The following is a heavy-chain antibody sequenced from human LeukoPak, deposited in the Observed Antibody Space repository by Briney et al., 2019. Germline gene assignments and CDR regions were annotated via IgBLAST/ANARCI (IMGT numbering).Heavy chain of an antibody. Sequence: GGSLRLSCAASGFTFSSYAMSRVRQAPGKGLEWVSAISGSGGSTYYADSVKGRFTISRDNSKNTLYLQMNSLRAEDTAVYYCAKQLYCSGGSCYGMDVWGQGTTVTVSS. D-gene: IGHD2-15*01. J-gene: IGHJ6*02. CDR1: GFTFSSYA. V-gene: IGHV3-23*01. CDR2: ISGSGGST. CDR3: AKQLYCSGGSCYGMDV.